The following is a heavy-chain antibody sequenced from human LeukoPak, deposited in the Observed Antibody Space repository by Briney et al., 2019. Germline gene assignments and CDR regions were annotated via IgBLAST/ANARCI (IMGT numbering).Heavy chain of an antibody. V-gene: IGHV3-74*01. J-gene: IGHJ6*03. CDR2: INTDGSST. D-gene: IGHD6-13*01. Sequence: GGSLRLSCAASGFTFSSYWMHWVRQAPGKGLVWVSRINTDGSSTSYADSVKGRFTISRDNAKNTLYLQMNSLRAEDTAVYYCARRGSSWPSYYYYMDVWGKGTTVTVSS. CDR3: ARRGSSWPSYYYYMDV. CDR1: GFTFSSYW.